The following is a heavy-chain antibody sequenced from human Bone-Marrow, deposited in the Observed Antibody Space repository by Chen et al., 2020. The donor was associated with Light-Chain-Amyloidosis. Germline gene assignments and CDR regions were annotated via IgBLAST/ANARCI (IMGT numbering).Heavy chain of an antibody. CDR3: ARTSAPDPADNRGSYWTH. V-gene: IGHV3-48*03. CDR2: ISTTGSNI. J-gene: IGHJ4*02. D-gene: IGHD2-8*02. Sequence: EVQLEESGGGLVQPGGSLTLSCVASGFTFSGSELNWVRQAPGKGLEWVSFISTTGSNIYYADSVKGRFTISRDNAKNSLYLQMNSLRVEDTAVYYCARTSAPDPADNRGSYWTHWGQGTLVAVSS. CDR1: GFTFSGSE.